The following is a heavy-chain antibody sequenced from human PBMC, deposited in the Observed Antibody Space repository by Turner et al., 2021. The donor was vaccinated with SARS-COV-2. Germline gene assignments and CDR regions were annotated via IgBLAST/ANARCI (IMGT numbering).Heavy chain of an antibody. V-gene: IGHV4-59*01. CDR2: IYYSGST. Sequence: QVQLQGSGPGLVRPSETLSLTCTVSGGSISSYYWSWIRQPPGKGLEWIAYIYYSGSTNYNPSLKSRVTISLDTSKNQFSLKLSSVTAADTAVYYCARDGCSGAGCYPDYYYGMDVWGQGTTVTVSS. CDR1: GGSISSYY. J-gene: IGHJ6*02. CDR3: ARDGCSGAGCYPDYYYGMDV. D-gene: IGHD2-15*01.